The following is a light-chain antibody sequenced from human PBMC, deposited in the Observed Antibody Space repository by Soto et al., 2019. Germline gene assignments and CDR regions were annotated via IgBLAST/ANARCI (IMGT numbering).Light chain of an antibody. CDR1: QTVYNNN. J-gene: IGKJ1*01. CDR2: DVS. CDR3: QQYAFSPRT. V-gene: IGKV3-20*01. Sequence: NGFTDSARGVSLTPRAHAPLSCRASQTVYNNNLAWYQLKPGQPPRLLIYDVSSRANGIPDRFSGSESQTGFTLTISRLEPEDFAVYYCQQYAFSPRTSAQGAKVDI.